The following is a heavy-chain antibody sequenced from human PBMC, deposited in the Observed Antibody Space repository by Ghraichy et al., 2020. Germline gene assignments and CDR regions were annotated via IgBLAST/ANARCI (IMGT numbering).Heavy chain of an antibody. CDR3: GSSGTSLFLPRVDY. CDR2: ISSGSGYI. Sequence: LSLTCAASGFNFRSYCMNWVRQAPGQGLEWVSSISSGSGYISYADSVKGRFTISRDDARTSLYLQMTSLRAEDTAVYYCGSSGTSLFLPRVDYWGQGTLVTVSS. V-gene: IGHV3-21*01. D-gene: IGHD2-2*01. CDR1: GFNFRSYC. J-gene: IGHJ4*02.